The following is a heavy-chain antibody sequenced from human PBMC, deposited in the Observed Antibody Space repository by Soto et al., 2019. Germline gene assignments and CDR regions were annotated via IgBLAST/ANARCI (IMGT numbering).Heavy chain of an antibody. CDR3: ARDPLGYSYGLYYNYGMDV. J-gene: IGHJ6*02. D-gene: IGHD5-18*01. V-gene: IGHV3-53*02. Sequence: EVQLVETGGGLIQPGGSLRLSCAVSGITVSSIYMTWVRQAPGKGLEWVSVIYSEGTTYYADSMKGRFTISRDNSKNTLYLQMNSLRAEDTAVYYCARDPLGYSYGLYYNYGMDVWGQGTTVTVSS. CDR2: IYSEGTT. CDR1: GITVSSIY.